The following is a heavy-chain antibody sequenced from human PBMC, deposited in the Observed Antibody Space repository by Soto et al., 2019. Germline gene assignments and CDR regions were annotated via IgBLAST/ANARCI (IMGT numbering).Heavy chain of an antibody. D-gene: IGHD3-22*01. V-gene: IGHV3-21*01. Sequence: GWLRRAGTASGFTFSSFSMNWVRQAPGKGLEWVSSISSSSTYIYYADSVKGRFTVSSDDAKNSLFLQMSSLRVADKAVYYCARGGDTSGSWPRYWGQGTLVTV. J-gene: IGHJ4*02. CDR3: ARGGDTSGSWPRY. CDR1: GFTFSSFS. CDR2: ISSSSTYI.